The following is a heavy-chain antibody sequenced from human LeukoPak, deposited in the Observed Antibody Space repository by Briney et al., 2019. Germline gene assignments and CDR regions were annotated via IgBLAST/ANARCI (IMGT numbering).Heavy chain of an antibody. Sequence: RGESLKISCKGSRYSFNYWIGWVRQMPGKGLEWMGTLYPGDSETRYSPSFQGQVTISADKSINTAYLQWSSLKASDTAIYYCTTGRDYFDHWGQGTLVTVSS. D-gene: IGHD3-10*01. V-gene: IGHV5-51*01. CDR1: RYSFNYW. CDR3: TTGRDYFDH. J-gene: IGHJ4*02. CDR2: LYPGDSET.